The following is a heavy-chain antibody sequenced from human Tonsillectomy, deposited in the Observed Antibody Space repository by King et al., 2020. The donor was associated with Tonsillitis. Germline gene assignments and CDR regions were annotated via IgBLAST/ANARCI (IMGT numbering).Heavy chain of an antibody. J-gene: IGHJ3*02. Sequence: VQLQQLGAGLLKPSETLSLTCAVYGGSFSASYWTWIRQPPGKGLEWIGEINHSRITNYNPSLKSRVTISVDTSKNQFSLKLSSVTAADTAVYYCASENFDIWAQGTLVTVSA. CDR1: GGSFSASY. CDR3: ASENFDI. V-gene: IGHV4-34*01. CDR2: INHSRIT.